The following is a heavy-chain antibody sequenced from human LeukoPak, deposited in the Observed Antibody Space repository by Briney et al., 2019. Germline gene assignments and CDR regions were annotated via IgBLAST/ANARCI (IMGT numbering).Heavy chain of an antibody. CDR2: IRYDGSNK. CDR3: AKDHPLRFLEWLSYFDY. Sequence: PGGSLRLSCAASGFTFSSYGMHWVRQAPGKGLEWVAFIRYDGSNKYYADSVKGRFTISRDNSKNTLHLQMNSLRAEDTAVYYCAKDHPLRFLEWLSYFDYWGQGTLVTVSS. D-gene: IGHD3-3*01. J-gene: IGHJ4*02. V-gene: IGHV3-30*02. CDR1: GFTFSSYG.